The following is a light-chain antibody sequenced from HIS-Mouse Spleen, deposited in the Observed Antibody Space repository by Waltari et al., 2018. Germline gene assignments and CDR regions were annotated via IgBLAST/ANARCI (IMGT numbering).Light chain of an antibody. CDR2: EDN. V-gene: IGLV6-57*04. J-gene: IGLJ3*02. CDR1: SGSIASNY. Sequence: NFMLTQPHSVSESPGKTVTISCTRSSGSIASNYVQWYQHRPGSAHTTVIYEDNQRPSGVPDRFSGSIDSSSNSASLTISGLKTEDEADYYCQSYDSSNHWVFGGGTKLTVL. CDR3: QSYDSSNHWV.